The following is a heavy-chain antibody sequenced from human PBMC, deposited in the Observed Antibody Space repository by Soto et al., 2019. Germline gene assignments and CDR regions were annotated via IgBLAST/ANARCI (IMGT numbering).Heavy chain of an antibody. D-gene: IGHD6-6*01. J-gene: IGHJ4*02. V-gene: IGHV4-31*03. Sequence: QVQLQELGPGLVKPSQTLSLTCTVSGGSISSGGYYWSWIRQHPGKGLGWIGYIYYSGSTYYNPSRKSRVTRSVDTSKNQFARKLSSVTAADTAVYYCARDGYSSSSFDYWGQGTLVTVSS. CDR2: IYYSGST. CDR3: ARDGYSSSSFDY. CDR1: GGSISSGGYY.